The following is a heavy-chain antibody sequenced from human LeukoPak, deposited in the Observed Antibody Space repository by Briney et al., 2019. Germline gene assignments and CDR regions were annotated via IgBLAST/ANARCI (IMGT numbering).Heavy chain of an antibody. Sequence: ASVKVSCKASGYTFTGYYIHWVRLAPGQGLEWMGWINPNSGGTIYAQKFQGRVTMTRDTSISTAYMELSRLRSDDTAVYYCARDPHYGDFRRYYFYMDVWGKGTTVTVSS. V-gene: IGHV1-2*02. CDR3: ARDPHYGDFRRYYFYMDV. CDR2: INPNSGGT. J-gene: IGHJ6*03. CDR1: GYTFTGYY. D-gene: IGHD4-17*01.